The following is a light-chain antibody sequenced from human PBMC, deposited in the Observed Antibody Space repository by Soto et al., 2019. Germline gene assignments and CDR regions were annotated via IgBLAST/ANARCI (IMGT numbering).Light chain of an antibody. CDR1: QDIGKD. V-gene: IGKV1-6*01. J-gene: IGKJ1*01. Sequence: IQMTQSPSSLSASVGDTVTFTCRASQDIGKDLGWYQQKPGEAPVLLIYEASTAQSGVPSGFTGSGFGTEFTLTISSLQPEDFATYYCLQDYNYPRTFGLGTKVDIK. CDR3: LQDYNYPRT. CDR2: EAS.